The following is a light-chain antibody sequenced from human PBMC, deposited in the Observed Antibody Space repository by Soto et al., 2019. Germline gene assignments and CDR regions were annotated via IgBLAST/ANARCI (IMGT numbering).Light chain of an antibody. CDR2: AAS. CDR3: QQANSFPLT. Sequence: DIQMTQSPSSVSASVGDRVTITCRASQGISSWLGWYQQKPGKAPKLLIYAASSLQSGVPSRFSGSGSGTDCALTISSLQPEHFATYYCQQANSFPLTFGGGTKLEIK. CDR1: QGISSW. J-gene: IGKJ4*01. V-gene: IGKV1-12*01.